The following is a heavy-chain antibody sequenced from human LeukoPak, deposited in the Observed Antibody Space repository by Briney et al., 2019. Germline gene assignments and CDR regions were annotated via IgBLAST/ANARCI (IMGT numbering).Heavy chain of an antibody. V-gene: IGHV4-61*02. J-gene: IGHJ4*02. CDR1: GGSISSGSYY. D-gene: IGHD4-23*01. CDR2: ICTSGST. CDR3: ARDKGTTGGTVHY. Sequence: SETLSLTCTVSGGSISSGSYYWSWIRQPAGKGLVWFGRICTSGSTYYNPSLKSRVTISVDTSKNQFSLKLSSVTAADTAVYFCARDKGTTGGTVHYWGQGTLVSVSS.